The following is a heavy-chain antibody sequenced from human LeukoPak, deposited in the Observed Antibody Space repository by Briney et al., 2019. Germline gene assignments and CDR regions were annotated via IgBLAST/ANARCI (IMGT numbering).Heavy chain of an antibody. V-gene: IGHV4-59*08. CDR3: ARTGSYDFWSGYSGRWSDP. J-gene: IGHJ5*02. D-gene: IGHD3-3*01. Sequence: PSETLSLTCTVSGGSISSYYWSWIRQPPGKGLEWIGYIYYSGSTNYNPSLKSRVTISVDTSKNQFSLKLSSVTAADTAVYYCARTGSYDFWSGYSGRWSDPWGQGTLVTVSS. CDR1: GGSISSYY. CDR2: IYYSGST.